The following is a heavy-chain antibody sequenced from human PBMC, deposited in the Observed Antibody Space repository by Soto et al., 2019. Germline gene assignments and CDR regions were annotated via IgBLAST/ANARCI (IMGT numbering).Heavy chain of an antibody. D-gene: IGHD3-10*01. CDR3: ARGVILWFGELSRRGGYHYYMDV. J-gene: IGHJ6*03. Sequence: QVQLQQWGAGLLKPSETLSLTCAVYGGSFSGYQWSWIRQTPGKGLEWIGEINDSGNINYNPSLKSRVTILLGTPKKQISLKLSSVTAADSAVYYCARGVILWFGELSRRGGYHYYMDVWGKGTTVNVSS. V-gene: IGHV4-34*01. CDR2: INDSGNI. CDR1: GGSFSGYQ.